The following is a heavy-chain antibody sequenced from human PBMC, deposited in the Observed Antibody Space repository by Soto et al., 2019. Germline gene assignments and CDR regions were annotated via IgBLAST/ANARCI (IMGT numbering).Heavy chain of an antibody. CDR2: ISGSGGST. CDR1: GFTFSSYA. J-gene: IGHJ4*02. D-gene: IGHD2-15*01. V-gene: IGHV3-23*01. CDR3: AKEGGYCSGGSCYPPYYFDY. Sequence: TGGSLRLSCAASGFTFSSYAGSWVRQAPGKGLEWVSAISGSGGSTYYADSVKGRFTISRDNSKNTLYLQMNSLRAEDTAVYYCAKEGGYCSGGSCYPPYYFDYWGQGTLVTVSS.